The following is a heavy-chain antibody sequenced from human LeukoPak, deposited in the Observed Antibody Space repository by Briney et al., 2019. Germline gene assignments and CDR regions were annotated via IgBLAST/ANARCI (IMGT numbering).Heavy chain of an antibody. CDR3: ATTMVRGVPLY. V-gene: IGHV4-59*12. Sequence: SETLSLTCTVSGDSISTYYWSWIRQPPGKGLEWIGYIYYRVTSDYNPSLKSRVTMSVDMSTRQISLKLSSVTAADTAVYYCATTMVRGVPLYWGQGTLVTVSS. CDR2: IYYRVTS. CDR1: GDSISTYY. J-gene: IGHJ4*02. D-gene: IGHD3-10*01.